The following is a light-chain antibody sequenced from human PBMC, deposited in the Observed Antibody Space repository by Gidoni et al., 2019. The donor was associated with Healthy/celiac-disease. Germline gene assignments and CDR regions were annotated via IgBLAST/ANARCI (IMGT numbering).Light chain of an antibody. CDR3: QQYNNWTPEGT. CDR1: QSVSSN. Sequence: EIVTTQSPATRSVSPGERATLSCRASQSVSSNLAWYQQKPDQAPRLLIYGASTRATGIPARFSGSGSGTEFTLTISSLQSEDFAVYYCQQYNNWTPEGTXGXGTK. CDR2: GAS. V-gene: IGKV3-15*01. J-gene: IGKJ1*01.